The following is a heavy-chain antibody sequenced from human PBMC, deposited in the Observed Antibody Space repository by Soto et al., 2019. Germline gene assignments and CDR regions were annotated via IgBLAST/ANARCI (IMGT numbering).Heavy chain of an antibody. D-gene: IGHD3-3*01. Sequence: PSETLSLTCAVSGGSINSSNWWTGVRQTPGQGVEWIGEMYPSGTTNYNPSLTTRVTISLDKSTNQFSLRLTSVTAADTAVYYCARKGWRFGVVPRGGLAPWGQGSLVTAPQ. CDR2: MYPSGTT. J-gene: IGHJ5*02. CDR3: ARKGWRFGVVPRGGLAP. V-gene: IGHV4-4*02. CDR1: GGSINSSNW.